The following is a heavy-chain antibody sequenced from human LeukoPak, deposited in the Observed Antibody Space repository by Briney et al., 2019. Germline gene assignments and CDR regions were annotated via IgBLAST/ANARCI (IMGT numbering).Heavy chain of an antibody. J-gene: IGHJ4*02. V-gene: IGHV3-30-3*01. CDR2: ISYDGSNK. CDR1: GFTFSSYA. CDR3: AREALPPYDFWSGYSAYYFDY. Sequence: GRSLRLSCAASGFTFSSYAMHWVRQAPGKGLEGVAVISYDGSNKYYADSVKGRFTISRDNSKNTLYLQMNSLRAEDTAVYYCAREALPPYDFWSGYSAYYFDYWGQGTLVTVSS. D-gene: IGHD3-3*01.